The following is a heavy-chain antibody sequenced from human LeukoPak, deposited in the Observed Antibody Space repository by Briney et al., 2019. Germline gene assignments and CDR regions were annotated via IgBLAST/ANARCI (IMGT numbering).Heavy chain of an antibody. CDR1: GYTFTSYG. CDR3: AREVWFGELSERTLDY. CDR2: ISAYNGNT. J-gene: IGHJ4*02. D-gene: IGHD3-10*01. V-gene: IGHV1-18*01. Sequence: ASVKLSCKASGYTFTSYGISWVRQAPGQGLEWMGWISAYNGNTNYAQKLQGRVTMTTDTSTSTAYMELRSLRSDDTAVYYCAREVWFGELSERTLDYWGQGTLVTVSS.